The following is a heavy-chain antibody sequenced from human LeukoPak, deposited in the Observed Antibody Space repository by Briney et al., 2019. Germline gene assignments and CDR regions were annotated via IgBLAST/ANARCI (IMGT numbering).Heavy chain of an antibody. CDR3: ASLTYYYDSSGYSPLDY. D-gene: IGHD3-22*01. CDR1: GGSISSYY. Sequence: PSETLSLTCTVSGGSISSYYWSWIRQPPGKGLEWIGEIYHSGSTNYNPSLKSRVAISVDKSKNQFSLKLSSVTAADTAVYYCASLTYYYDSSGYSPLDYWGQGTLVTVSS. J-gene: IGHJ4*02. CDR2: IYHSGST. V-gene: IGHV4-59*12.